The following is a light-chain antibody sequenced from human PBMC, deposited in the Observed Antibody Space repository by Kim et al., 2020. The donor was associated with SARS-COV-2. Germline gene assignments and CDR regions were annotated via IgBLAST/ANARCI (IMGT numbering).Light chain of an antibody. CDR1: SSDVGGYNY. J-gene: IGLJ1*01. Sequence: QSITSSCTGTSSDVGGYNYVSWYQQHPGKAPKLMIYAVSNRPSGVSNRFSGSKSGNTASLTISGLQAEDEADYYCSSYTRSTTNYVFGTGTKVTVL. CDR3: SSYTRSTTNYV. CDR2: AVS. V-gene: IGLV2-14*03.